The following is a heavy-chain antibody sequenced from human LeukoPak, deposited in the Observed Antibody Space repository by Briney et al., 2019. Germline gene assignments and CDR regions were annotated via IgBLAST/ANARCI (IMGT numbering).Heavy chain of an antibody. V-gene: IGHV3-21*01. CDR3: ARDGARGTYYYGMDV. CDR2: ISISSSYI. J-gene: IGHJ6*04. D-gene: IGHD3-16*01. Sequence: GRSLRLSCAPSGFTFSGDSMNSVREAPGKGLEWGSSISISSSYIYYADSVKGRFTISRDNAKNSLYLQMNSLRAEDTAVYYCARDGARGTYYYGMDVWGKGTTVTVSS. CDR1: GFTFSGDS.